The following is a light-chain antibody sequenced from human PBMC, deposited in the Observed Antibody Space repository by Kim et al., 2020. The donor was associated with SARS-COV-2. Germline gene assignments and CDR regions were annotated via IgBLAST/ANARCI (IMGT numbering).Light chain of an antibody. V-gene: IGLV1-44*01. Sequence: ELTQPPSASGTPGQRVTISCSGSSSNIGSNAVNWYLQLPGTAPKLHQRLSGVPDRFSGSKSGTSASLAISGLQSEDEADYYCAAWDDSLNGPVFGGGT. CDR1: SSNIGSNA. CDR3: AAWDDSLNGPV. J-gene: IGLJ2*01.